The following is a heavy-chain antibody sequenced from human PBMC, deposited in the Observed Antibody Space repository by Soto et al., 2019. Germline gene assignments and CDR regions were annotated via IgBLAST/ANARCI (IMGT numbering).Heavy chain of an antibody. D-gene: IGHD4-17*01. CDR1: GGSFSGYY. J-gene: IGHJ4*02. CDR2: INHSGST. CDR3: ARGGDYSYINTLHY. Sequence: QVQLQQWGAGLLKPSETLSLTCAVYGGSFSGYYWSWIRQPPGKGLEWIGEINHSGSTNYNPSLKSRVTISVDTSKNQFSLKLSSVTAADTAVYYCARGGDYSYINTLHYWGQGTLVTVSS. V-gene: IGHV4-34*01.